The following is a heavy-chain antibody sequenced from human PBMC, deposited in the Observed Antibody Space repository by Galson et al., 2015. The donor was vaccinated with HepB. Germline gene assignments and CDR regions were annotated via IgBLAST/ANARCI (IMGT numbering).Heavy chain of an antibody. D-gene: IGHD6-6*01. CDR2: IDPNSGGT. J-gene: IGHJ4*02. V-gene: IGHV1-2*06. CDR3: ARLRRYSGSSRVDY. CDR1: GYIFSGYY. Sequence: SVKVSCTASGYIFSGYYMNWVRQAPGQGLEWMGRIDPNSGGTTYAQNFKGRVTMTRDPSITTAHMELRRLRSDDTAVYYCARLRRYSGSSRVDYWGQGALVTVSS.